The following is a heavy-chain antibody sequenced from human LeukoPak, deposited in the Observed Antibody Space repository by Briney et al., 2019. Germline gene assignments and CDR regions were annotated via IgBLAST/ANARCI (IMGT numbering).Heavy chain of an antibody. V-gene: IGHV3-74*01. CDR2: INSDGSST. CDR1: GFTFSSYG. J-gene: IGHJ6*02. CDR3: ARGYYDFWSGSYYYGMDV. D-gene: IGHD3-3*01. Sequence: GGSLRLSCAASGFTFSSYGMHWVRQAPGKGLVWVSRINSDGSSTSYADSVKGRFTISRDNAKNTLYLQMNSLRAEDTAVYYCARGYYDFWSGSYYYGMDVWGQGTTVTVSS.